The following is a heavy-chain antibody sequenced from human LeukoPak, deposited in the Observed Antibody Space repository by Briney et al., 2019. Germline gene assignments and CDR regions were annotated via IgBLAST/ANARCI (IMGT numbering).Heavy chain of an antibody. D-gene: IGHD5-24*01. Sequence: GGSLRLSCAASGFTFSSNSMNWVRQAPGKGLEWVSSTSSTSRNIYYADSVKGRFTISRDNAKNSLYLQMNSLRAEDTAVYYCARPPGERWLELPADHWGQGTLVTVSS. CDR1: GFTFSSNS. CDR2: TSSTSRNI. J-gene: IGHJ4*02. V-gene: IGHV3-21*01. CDR3: ARPPGERWLELPADH.